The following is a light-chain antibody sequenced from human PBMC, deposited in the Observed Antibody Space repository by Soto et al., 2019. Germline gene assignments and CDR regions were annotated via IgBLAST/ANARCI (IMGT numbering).Light chain of an antibody. CDR2: DNH. CDR3: GTWDRSLSGQV. CDR1: CSNIGNYY. J-gene: IGLJ3*02. V-gene: IGLV1-51*01. Sequence: QSVLTQPPSVSAAPGQRVTISCSGNCSNIGNYYVCWYQQLPGTAPKLLIYDNHKRPSGIPDRLSASKSVTSATLDITGLQTGDEADYYCGTWDRSLSGQVFGGGTKLTVL.